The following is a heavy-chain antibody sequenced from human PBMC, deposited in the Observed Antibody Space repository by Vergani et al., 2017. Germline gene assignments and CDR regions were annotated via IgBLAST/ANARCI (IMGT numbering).Heavy chain of an antibody. J-gene: IGHJ3*02. V-gene: IGHV1-3*01. CDR2: INAGNGNT. CDR3: ATLPHIAVAGLWKSYFDI. Sequence: QVQLVQSGAEVKKPGASVKVSCKASGYTFTSYAMHWVRQAPGQRLEWMGWINAGNGNTKYSQKFQGRVTITRDTSASTAYMELSSLRSEDTAVYYCATLPHIAVAGLWKSYFDIWGQGTMVTVSS. D-gene: IGHD6-19*01. CDR1: GYTFTSYA.